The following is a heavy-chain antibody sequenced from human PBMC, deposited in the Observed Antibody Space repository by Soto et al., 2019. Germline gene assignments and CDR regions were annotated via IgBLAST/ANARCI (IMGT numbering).Heavy chain of an antibody. V-gene: IGHV1-18*04. CDR2: ISAYNGNT. CDR1: GYTFTSYG. Sequence: GASVKVSCKASGYTFTSYGISWVRQAPGQGLEWMGWISAYNGNTNYAQKLQGRVTMTTDTSTSTAYMELRSLRSDDTAVYYCARVAIKTGTTNYYYYGMDVWGQGTTVTV. J-gene: IGHJ6*02. D-gene: IGHD1-7*01. CDR3: ARVAIKTGTTNYYYYGMDV.